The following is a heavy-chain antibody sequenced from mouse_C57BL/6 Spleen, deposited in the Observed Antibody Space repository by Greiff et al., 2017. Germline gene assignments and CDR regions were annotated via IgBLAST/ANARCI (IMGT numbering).Heavy chain of an antibody. CDR1: GYSITSGYY. J-gene: IGHJ1*03. CDR3: ARDEGTRYFDV. D-gene: IGHD3-3*01. CDR2: ISYDGSN. Sequence: EVKLLESGPGLVKPSQSLSLTCSVTGYSITSGYYWKWIRQFPGNKLEWKGYISYDGSNNYNPSLKNRNTITRDTSKNQFFLKLNSVTTEDTATYCSARDEGTRYFDVWGTGTTVTVSS. V-gene: IGHV3-6*01.